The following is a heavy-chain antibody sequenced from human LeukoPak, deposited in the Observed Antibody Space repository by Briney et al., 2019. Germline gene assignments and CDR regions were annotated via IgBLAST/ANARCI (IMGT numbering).Heavy chain of an antibody. CDR2: ISGSGGST. J-gene: IGHJ5*02. CDR3: AIRSMVRGVSAFDP. Sequence: GGSLRLSCAASGFTFSSYAMSWVRQAPGKGLEWVSAISGSGGSTYYADSVKGRFTISRDNSKNTLYLQMNSLRAEDTAVYYCAIRSMVRGVSAFDPCGQGTLVTVSS. CDR1: GFTFSSYA. D-gene: IGHD3-10*01. V-gene: IGHV3-23*01.